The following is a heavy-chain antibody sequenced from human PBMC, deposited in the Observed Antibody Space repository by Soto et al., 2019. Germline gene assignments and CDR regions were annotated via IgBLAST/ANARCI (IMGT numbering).Heavy chain of an antibody. CDR2: INAGNGNT. J-gene: IGHJ4*02. Sequence: ASVKVSCTSSGYTFTSYAMHCVHQAPGQRLEWMGWINAGNGNTKYSQKFQGRATITRDTSASTAYMELSSLRSEDTAVYYCARRVATITSISYWGQGTLVTVSS. D-gene: IGHD5-12*01. V-gene: IGHV1-3*01. CDR3: ARRVATITSISY. CDR1: GYTFTSYA.